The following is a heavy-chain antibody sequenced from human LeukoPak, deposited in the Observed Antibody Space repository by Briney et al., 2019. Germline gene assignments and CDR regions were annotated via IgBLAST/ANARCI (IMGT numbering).Heavy chain of an antibody. J-gene: IGHJ4*02. V-gene: IGHV3-30*02. CDR3: ARDRADPDYGDYVFAY. D-gene: IGHD4-17*01. CDR2: IRYDGSNK. Sequence: GGSLRLSCAASGFTFSSYGMHWVRQAPGKELEWVAFIRYDGSNKYYADSVKGRFTISRDNSKNTLYLQMNSLRAEDTAVYYCARDRADPDYGDYVFAYWGQGTLVTVSS. CDR1: GFTFSSYG.